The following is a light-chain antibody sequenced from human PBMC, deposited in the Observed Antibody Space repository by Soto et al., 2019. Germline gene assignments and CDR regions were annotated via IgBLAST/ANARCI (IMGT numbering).Light chain of an antibody. Sequence: QSVLTQSPSASASLGASVKLTCTLSSGHSSYAIAWHQQQPEKGPRYLMKLNSDGSHSKGDGIPDRFSGYSSGAERYLTISSLQSEDEADYYCQTWGTGIYWVFGGGTKVTVL. V-gene: IGLV4-69*01. J-gene: IGLJ3*02. CDR2: LNSDGSH. CDR1: SGHSSYA. CDR3: QTWGTGIYWV.